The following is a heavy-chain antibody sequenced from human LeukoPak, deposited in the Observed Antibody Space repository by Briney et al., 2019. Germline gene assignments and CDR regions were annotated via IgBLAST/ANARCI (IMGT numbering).Heavy chain of an antibody. CDR1: GYTLTELS. D-gene: IGHD1-26*01. CDR3: ATERREWVPPAFDI. V-gene: IGHV1-24*01. CDR2: FDPEDGEK. Sequence: ASVKVSCKVSGYTLTELSMHWVRQAPGKGLEWMGGFDPEDGEKIYAQKFQGRVTMTEDTSTDTAYMELSSLRSEDTAVYYCATERREWVPPAFDIWGQGTMVTVSS. J-gene: IGHJ3*02.